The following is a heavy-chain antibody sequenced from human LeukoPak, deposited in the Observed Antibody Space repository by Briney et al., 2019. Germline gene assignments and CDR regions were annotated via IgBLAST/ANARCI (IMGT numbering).Heavy chain of an antibody. V-gene: IGHV3-30*04. J-gene: IGHJ6*04. CDR3: AELGITMIGGV. CDR2: ISYDGVNK. D-gene: IGHD3-10*02. Sequence: PGGSLRLSCAASGFTFSSYSMHWVRQAPGKGLNWVAFISYDGVNKYADSVKGRFTISRDNSKNTLYLQMNGLREEDTAVYYCAELGITMIGGVWGKGTTVTISS. CDR1: GFTFSSYS.